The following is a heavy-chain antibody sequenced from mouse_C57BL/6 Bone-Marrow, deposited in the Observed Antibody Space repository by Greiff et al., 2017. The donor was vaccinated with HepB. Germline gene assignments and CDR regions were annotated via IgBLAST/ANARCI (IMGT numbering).Heavy chain of an antibody. CDR3: ASYYGSSYPRYFDV. D-gene: IGHD1-1*01. J-gene: IGHJ1*03. CDR2: IHPNSGST. Sequence: QVHVKQPGAELVKPGASVKLSCKASGYTFTSYWMHWVKQRPGQGLEWIGMIHPNSGSTNYNEKFKSKATLTVDKSSSTAYMQLSSLTSEDSAVYYCASYYGSSYPRYFDVWGTGTTVTVSS. CDR1: GYTFTSYW. V-gene: IGHV1-64*01.